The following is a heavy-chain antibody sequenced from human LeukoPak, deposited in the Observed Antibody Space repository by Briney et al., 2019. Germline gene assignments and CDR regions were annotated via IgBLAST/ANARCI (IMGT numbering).Heavy chain of an antibody. CDR1: GYTFTNYD. CDR3: ASHPEQLVVPYYYYYYMDV. D-gene: IGHD6-6*01. CDR2: MNPNSGNT. V-gene: IGHV1-8*01. Sequence: ASVKVSCKASGYTFTNYDINWVRQATGQGLEWMGWMNPNSGNTGYAKKFQGRVTMTRNTSISTAYMELSSLRSEDTAVYYCASHPEQLVVPYYYYYYMDVWGKGTTVTVSS. J-gene: IGHJ6*03.